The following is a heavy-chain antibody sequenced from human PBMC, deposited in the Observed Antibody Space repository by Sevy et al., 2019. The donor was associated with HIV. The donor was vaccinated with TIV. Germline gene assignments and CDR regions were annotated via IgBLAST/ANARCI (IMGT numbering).Heavy chain of an antibody. D-gene: IGHD6-13*01. J-gene: IGHJ4*02. Sequence: GGSLRLSCAASGFTFSSYVMHWVRQAPGKGLEWVAVISYDGSNKYYADSVKGRFTISRDNSKNTLYLQMNSLRAEDTAVYYCAKNPGSSWQKHIDYWGQGTLVTVSS. CDR2: ISYDGSNK. V-gene: IGHV3-30*18. CDR3: AKNPGSSWQKHIDY. CDR1: GFTFSSYV.